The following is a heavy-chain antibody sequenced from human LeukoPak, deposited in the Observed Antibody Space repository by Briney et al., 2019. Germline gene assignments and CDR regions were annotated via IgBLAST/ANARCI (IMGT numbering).Heavy chain of an antibody. Sequence: GRSLRLSCPASGFTFSSYVMHGVGQAPGKGLDWVAVISYDGSNKYYADAVKGRFTISRDNSKNTLYLQMNSLRAEDTAVYYCASPIVGVFDYWGQGTLVTVSS. D-gene: IGHD1-26*01. V-gene: IGHV3-30*01. CDR1: GFTFSSYV. CDR3: ASPIVGVFDY. J-gene: IGHJ4*02. CDR2: ISYDGSNK.